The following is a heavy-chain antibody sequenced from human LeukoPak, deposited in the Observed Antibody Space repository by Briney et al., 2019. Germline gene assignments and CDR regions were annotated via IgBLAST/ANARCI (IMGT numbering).Heavy chain of an antibody. V-gene: IGHV3-11*04. CDR1: GFTFSDYY. D-gene: IGHD3-9*01. Sequence: PGGSLRLSCAASGFTFSDYYMSWIRQAPGKGLEWVSYISSSSGSTIYYADSVKGRFTISRDNAKNSLYLQMNSLRAEDTAVYYCARDMDYDILTGYSSAYWGQGTLVTVSS. CDR2: ISSSSGSTI. CDR3: ARDMDYDILTGYSSAY. J-gene: IGHJ4*02.